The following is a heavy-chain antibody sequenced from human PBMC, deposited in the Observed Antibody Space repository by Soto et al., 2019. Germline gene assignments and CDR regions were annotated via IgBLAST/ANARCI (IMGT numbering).Heavy chain of an antibody. CDR3: AKDKWGYSSSSSYGMDV. Sequence: QVQLVESGGGVVQPGRSLRLSCAASGFTFSSYGMHWVRQAPGKGLEWVAVIVYDGSNKYYEESVKGRFTISRDNSKNTLYLQINSLRAEDTAVYYCAKDKWGYSSSSSYGMDVWGQGTTVTVSS. V-gene: IGHV3-30*18. CDR2: IVYDGSNK. CDR1: GFTFSSYG. J-gene: IGHJ6*02. D-gene: IGHD6-6*01.